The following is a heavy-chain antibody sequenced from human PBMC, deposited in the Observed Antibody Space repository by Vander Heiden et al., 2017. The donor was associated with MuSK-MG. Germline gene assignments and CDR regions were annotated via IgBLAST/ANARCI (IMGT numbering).Heavy chain of an antibody. CDR2: IYYSGST. V-gene: IGHV4-39*01. CDR3: ARPSGVVAATARTFDI. D-gene: IGHD2-15*01. CDR1: GGSISSSSYY. J-gene: IGHJ3*02. Sequence: QLQLQESGPGLVKPSETLSLTCTVSGGSISSSSYYWGWIRQPPGKGLEWIGGIYYSGSTYYNPSLKSRVTISVDTSKNQFSLKRSSVTAADTAVYYCARPSGVVAATARTFDIWGQGTMVTVSS.